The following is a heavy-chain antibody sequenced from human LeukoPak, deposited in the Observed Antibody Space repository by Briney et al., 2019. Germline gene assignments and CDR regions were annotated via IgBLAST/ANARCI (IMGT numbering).Heavy chain of an antibody. D-gene: IGHD3-16*02. J-gene: IGHJ4*02. CDR1: GFTFSSYG. Sequence: GGSLRLSCVASGFTFSSYGMHWVRQAPGKGLEWVAFISYDGSNENIADSVKGRFIISRDNSKNTLYLQMNSLRAEDTAVYYCAKGPAPRLGEFSYHALVDYWGQGTLVTVSS. CDR2: ISYDGSNE. CDR3: AKGPAPRLGEFSYHALVDY. V-gene: IGHV3-30*18.